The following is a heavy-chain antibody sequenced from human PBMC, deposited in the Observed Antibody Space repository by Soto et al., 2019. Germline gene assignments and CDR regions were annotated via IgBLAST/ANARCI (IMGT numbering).Heavy chain of an antibody. CDR1: GGSFSGYY. CDR3: ARYIVVVPAAQSRGYNWFDP. CDR2: INHSGST. D-gene: IGHD2-2*01. Sequence: SETLSLTCAVYGGSFSGYYWSWIRQPPGKGLEWIGEINHSGSTNYNPSLKSRVTISVDTSKNQFSLKLSSVTAADTAVYYCARYIVVVPAAQSRGYNWFDPWGQGTLVTVSS. J-gene: IGHJ5*02. V-gene: IGHV4-34*01.